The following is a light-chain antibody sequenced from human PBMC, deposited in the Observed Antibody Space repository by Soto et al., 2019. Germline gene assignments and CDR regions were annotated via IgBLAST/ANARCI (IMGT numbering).Light chain of an antibody. J-gene: IGLJ3*02. CDR1: SSNIGSNY. CDR2: DNN. V-gene: IGLV1-51*01. Sequence: QSVLTQPPSVSAAPGQKVTISCSGSSSNIGSNYVSWYQHLPGTAPKLLIYDNNYRPSGTPDRFSGSKSGTSATLGITGLQTGDEADYYCGTWDTSLSAGVFGGGTKVTVL. CDR3: GTWDTSLSAGV.